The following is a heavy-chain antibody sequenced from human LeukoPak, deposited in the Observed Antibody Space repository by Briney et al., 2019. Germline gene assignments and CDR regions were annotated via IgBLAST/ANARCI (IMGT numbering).Heavy chain of an antibody. CDR1: GFTFSSYA. V-gene: IGHV3-23*01. CDR3: ARGPGAWPPHFDY. CDR2: ISASASGT. J-gene: IGHJ4*02. Sequence: GGSLRLSCAASGFTFSSYAMSWVRQAPGKGLEWVSGISASASGTYYADSVKGRFTISRDKSKNTLFLQMNSLRAEDTAVYYCARGPGAWPPHFDYWGQGTLVTVSS.